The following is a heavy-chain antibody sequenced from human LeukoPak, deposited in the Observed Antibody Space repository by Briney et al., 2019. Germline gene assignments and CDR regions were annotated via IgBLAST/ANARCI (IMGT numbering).Heavy chain of an antibody. V-gene: IGHV3-30*18. CDR2: ISYDGSNK. Sequence: PGGSLRLSCAASGFTFSSYGMHWVRQAPGKGLEWVAVISYDGSNKYCADSVKGRFTISRDNSKNTLYLQMNSLRAEDTAVYYCAKDRVRIAVAGSFDYWGQGTLVTVSS. J-gene: IGHJ4*02. CDR1: GFTFSSYG. D-gene: IGHD6-19*01. CDR3: AKDRVRIAVAGSFDY.